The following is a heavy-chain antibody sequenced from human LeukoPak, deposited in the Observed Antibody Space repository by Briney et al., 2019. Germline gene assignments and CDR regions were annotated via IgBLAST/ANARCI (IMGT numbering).Heavy chain of an antibody. D-gene: IGHD6-13*01. CDR3: ARVGSSWSDPRFDN. CDR2: IYYSGSA. V-gene: IGHV4-59*01. J-gene: IGHJ4*02. CDR1: GGCISSYY. Sequence: PSETLSLTCSVSGGCISSYYWSWIRQPPGKGLEWIGYIYYSGSAYYNPSLKSRVTISIDTSKNQFSLKLSSMTAADTAVYYCARVGSSWSDPRFDNWGQGTLVTVSS.